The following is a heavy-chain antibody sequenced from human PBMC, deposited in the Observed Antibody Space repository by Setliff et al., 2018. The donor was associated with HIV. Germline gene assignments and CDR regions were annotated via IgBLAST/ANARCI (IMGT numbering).Heavy chain of an antibody. D-gene: IGHD2-15*01. CDR2: IYSSGST. V-gene: IGHV4-4*09. CDR3: ARRAESTTTWFSSWYSYDMDV. CDR1: GGSISNYY. J-gene: IGHJ6*02. Sequence: PSETLSLTCTVSGGSISNYYWTWIRQPPGRGLEWIGYIYSSGSTNFNPSLKSRVAMSVDTAKNHFSLMLTSLTVADTAVYYCARRAESTTTWFSSWYSYDMDVWGQGTTVTVSS.